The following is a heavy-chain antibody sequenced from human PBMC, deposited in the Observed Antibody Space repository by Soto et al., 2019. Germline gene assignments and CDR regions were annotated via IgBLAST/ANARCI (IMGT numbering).Heavy chain of an antibody. Sequence: PSETLSLTCTFSGGSISVGGYYWSWIRQHPGKGLEWIGYIYYSGSTYYNPSLKSRVTISVDTSKNQFSLKLSSVTAADTAVYYCARVAGSYYYDSSGYRPFDYWGQGTLVTVSS. J-gene: IGHJ4*02. CDR1: GGSISVGGYY. D-gene: IGHD3-22*01. CDR3: ARVAGSYYYDSSGYRPFDY. V-gene: IGHV4-31*03. CDR2: IYYSGST.